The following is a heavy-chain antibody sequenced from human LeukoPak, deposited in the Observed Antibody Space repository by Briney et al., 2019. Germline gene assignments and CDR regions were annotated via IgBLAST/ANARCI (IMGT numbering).Heavy chain of an antibody. CDR1: GGSFSGYY. Sequence: SETLSLTCAVYGGSFSGYYWGWIRQPPGKGLEWIGSIYYSGSTYYNPSLKSRVTISVDTSKNQFSLKLSSVTAADTAVYYCARYCSGGSCYINRDAFDIWGQGTMVTVSS. CDR3: ARYCSGGSCYINRDAFDI. J-gene: IGHJ3*02. CDR2: IYYSGST. V-gene: IGHV4-34*01. D-gene: IGHD2-15*01.